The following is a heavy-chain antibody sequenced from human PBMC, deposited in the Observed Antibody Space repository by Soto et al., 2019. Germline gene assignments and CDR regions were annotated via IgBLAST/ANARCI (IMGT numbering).Heavy chain of an antibody. V-gene: IGHV4-39*01. D-gene: IGHD3-22*01. CDR1: GGSISSSSYY. J-gene: IGHJ5*02. CDR3: ARGYYDSSGYYGRVDNWFDP. CDR2: IYYSGST. Sequence: SDTLSLTCTVSGGSISSSSYYWGWIRQPPGKGLEWIGSIYYSGSTYYNPSLKSRVTISVDTSKNQFSLKLSSVTAADTAVYYCARGYYDSSGYYGRVDNWFDPWGQGTLVTVSS.